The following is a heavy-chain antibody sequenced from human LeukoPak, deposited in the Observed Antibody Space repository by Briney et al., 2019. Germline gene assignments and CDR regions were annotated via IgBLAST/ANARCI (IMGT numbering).Heavy chain of an antibody. CDR1: GFTFSSYA. CDR3: AKGRHGSGSYFKGSDY. V-gene: IGHV3-23*01. Sequence: RGSLRLSCAASGFTFSSYAMNWVRQAPGKGLEWVSGIATSGESTFYADSVKGRFTISRDNSRNTLFLQMNSLRAEDTAVYYCAKGRHGSGSYFKGSDYWGQGTLVTVSS. D-gene: IGHD3-10*01. J-gene: IGHJ4*02. CDR2: IATSGEST.